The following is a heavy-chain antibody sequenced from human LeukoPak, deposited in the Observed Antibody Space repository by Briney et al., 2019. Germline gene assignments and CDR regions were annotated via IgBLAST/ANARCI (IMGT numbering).Heavy chain of an antibody. CDR3: ARFLGGSYGMDV. D-gene: IGHD1-26*01. V-gene: IGHV1-3*01. CDR1: GYTFTSYS. Sequence: ASVKVSCKASGYTFTSYSMHWVRQAPGQRLEWMGWINAGNGNTKFSQKFQGRVTITRDTSASTAYMELSSLRTEDTAVYYCARFLGGSYGMDVWGQGTTVTVSS. J-gene: IGHJ6*02. CDR2: INAGNGNT.